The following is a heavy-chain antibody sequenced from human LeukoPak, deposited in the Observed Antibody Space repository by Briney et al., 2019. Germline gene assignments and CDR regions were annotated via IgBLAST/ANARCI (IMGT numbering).Heavy chain of an antibody. J-gene: IGHJ5*02. D-gene: IGHD3-3*01. V-gene: IGHV1-8*01. CDR3: ARGPHKRTYDRDNWFDP. Sequence: ASVKVSCKASGYTFTSYDINWVRQATGQGLEWMGWMNPNSGNTGYAQKFQGRVTMTRNTSISTAYMELSSLRSEDTAVFYCARGPHKRTYDRDNWFDPWGQGTLVTVSS. CDR2: MNPNSGNT. CDR1: GYTFTSYD.